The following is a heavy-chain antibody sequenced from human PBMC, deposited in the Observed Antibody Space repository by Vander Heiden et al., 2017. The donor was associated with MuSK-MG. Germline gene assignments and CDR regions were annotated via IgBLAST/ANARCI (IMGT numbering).Heavy chain of an antibody. CDR3: ARHIIYYGMDV. CDR1: GGSISRNNYY. Sequence: QLQLQESGPGLVKPSETLSLTCSVSGGSISRNNYYWVWIRQPPGKGLDWIGIIYYSGSAYYNPSLRSRVTISVDTSKNQFSLKLSSVTAADTAVYYCARHIIYYGMDVWGQGTTVTVSS. CDR2: IYYSGSA. V-gene: IGHV4-39*01. J-gene: IGHJ6*02.